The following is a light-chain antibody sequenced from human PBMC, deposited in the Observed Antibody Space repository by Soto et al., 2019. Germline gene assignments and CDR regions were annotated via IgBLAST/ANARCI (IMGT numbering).Light chain of an antibody. J-gene: IGKJ5*01. CDR1: QSVSSY. Sequence: EIVLTQTQATLSLSPGERATLSCRASQSVSSYLAWYQQKPGQAPRLLIYGASTRATGIPARFSGSGSGTEFTLTISSLQPEDFATYYCQQLHDYPITFGQGTRLEIK. CDR3: QQLHDYPIT. CDR2: GAS. V-gene: IGKV3-11*01.